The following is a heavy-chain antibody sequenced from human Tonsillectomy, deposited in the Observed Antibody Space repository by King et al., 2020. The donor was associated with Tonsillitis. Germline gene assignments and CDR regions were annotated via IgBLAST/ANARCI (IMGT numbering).Heavy chain of an antibody. CDR1: GFTFSNAW. CDR2: IKTKIDGGTT. Sequence: VQLVESGGGLVKPGGSLRLSCAASGFTFSNAWMNWVRQAPGKGLGWVGRIKTKIDGGTTDYAAPVKGRFTISRDDSQNTLYLQMNSLKTEDTAVYYCTVSSGWLDYWGQGTLVTVSS. CDR3: TVSSGWLDY. V-gene: IGHV3-15*07. D-gene: IGHD6-19*01. J-gene: IGHJ4*02.